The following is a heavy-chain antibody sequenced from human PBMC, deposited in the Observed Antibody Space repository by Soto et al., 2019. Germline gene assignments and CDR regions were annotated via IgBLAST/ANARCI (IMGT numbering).Heavy chain of an antibody. CDR3: ARDLYCSSTSCYRGFDY. CDR1: GRRLTSYY. J-gene: IGHJ4*02. D-gene: IGHD2-2*02. CDR2: INAGNGNT. Sequence: AAGRVGYEGCGRRLTSYYIHWVRQAPGQRLEWMGWINAGNGNTKYSQKFQGRVTITRDTSASTAYMELSSLRSEDTAVYYCARDLYCSSTSCYRGFDYWGQGTLVTVSS. V-gene: IGHV1-3*01.